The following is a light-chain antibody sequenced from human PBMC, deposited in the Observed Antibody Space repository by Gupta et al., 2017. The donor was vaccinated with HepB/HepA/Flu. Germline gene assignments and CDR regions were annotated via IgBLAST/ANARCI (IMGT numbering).Light chain of an antibody. J-gene: IGKJ3*01. CDR1: QSVLSSSDNKNY. V-gene: IGKV4-1*01. Sequence: DIVMTQSPDSLAVSLGERATISCKSSQSVLSSSDNKNYLAWYQHRPGQPPKPLIYWATTREPGVPDRFSGSGSGTDFTLTISSLQAEDVAVYFCQQYYSNPFITFGPGTKVDIK. CDR3: QQYYSNPFIT. CDR2: WAT.